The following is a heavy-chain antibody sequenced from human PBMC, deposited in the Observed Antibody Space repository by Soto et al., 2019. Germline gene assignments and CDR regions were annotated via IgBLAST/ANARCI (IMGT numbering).Heavy chain of an antibody. CDR1: GFTLSNYG. D-gene: IGHD3-10*01. CDR2: IWYEGTTK. Sequence: GGSLRLSCVASGFTLSNYGMHWVRQAPGKGLEWIALIWYEGTTKYSTDFMKGRFSTSRDQSKSTLYLQVNSLRAEDTATYYCARDVGSSGSSRWFDTWGQGTLVTVSS. J-gene: IGHJ5*02. V-gene: IGHV3-33*01. CDR3: ARDVGSSGSSRWFDT.